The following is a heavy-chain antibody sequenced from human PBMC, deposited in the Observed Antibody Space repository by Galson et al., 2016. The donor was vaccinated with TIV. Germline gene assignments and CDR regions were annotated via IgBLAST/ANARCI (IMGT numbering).Heavy chain of an antibody. J-gene: IGHJ4*02. CDR1: GYTFENYA. CDR3: ARSDAVRGYYYHFDY. CDR2: VNVGTGDT. V-gene: IGHV1-3*01. D-gene: IGHD3-22*01. Sequence: SVKVSCKASGYTFENYAIQWVRQAPGQRLEWMAWVNVGTGDTRYSQKFQGAVTVTRDTSASTAYMELSSLTSEDTAVYYCARSDAVRGYYYHFDYWGQGTLVTVSS.